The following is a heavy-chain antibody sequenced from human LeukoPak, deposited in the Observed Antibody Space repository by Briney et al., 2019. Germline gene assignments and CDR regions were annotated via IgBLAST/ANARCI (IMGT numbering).Heavy chain of an antibody. CDR1: GGSISSGDYY. J-gene: IGHJ4*02. D-gene: IGHD3-10*01. Sequence: SETLSLTCTVSGGSISSGDYYWSWIRQPPGKGLEWLGYTYNSGSTLYNPSLKSRVTISVDTSRNEFSLRLTSVTAADAAVYYCVRDRELNYWGQGTLVTVSS. V-gene: IGHV4-61*08. CDR2: TYNSGST. CDR3: VRDRELNY.